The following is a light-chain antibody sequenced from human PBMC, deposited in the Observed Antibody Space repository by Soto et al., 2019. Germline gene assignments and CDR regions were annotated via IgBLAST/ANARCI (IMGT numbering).Light chain of an antibody. CDR3: QQSFSTPPWT. J-gene: IGKJ1*01. V-gene: IGKV1-39*01. CDR2: GSF. CDR1: QSISSY. Sequence: DIQMTQSPSSLSASVGDRVTITCRASQSISSYLNWYQHKPGKAPKLLIYGSFSLQSGVPSRFSGSGSGTDITLTISSLQPEDFATYYCQQSFSTPPWTFGQGTKVEIK.